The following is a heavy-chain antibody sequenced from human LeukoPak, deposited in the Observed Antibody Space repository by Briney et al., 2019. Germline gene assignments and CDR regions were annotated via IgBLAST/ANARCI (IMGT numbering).Heavy chain of an antibody. J-gene: IGHJ4*02. V-gene: IGHV1-69*13. Sequence: SVKVSCKASGGAFSSYAISWVRQAPGQGLEWMGGIIPIFGTANYAQKFQGRVTITADESTSTAYMELSSLRSEDTAVYYCARSRGIAAAGQMEGWESFDYWGQGTLVTVSS. CDR1: GGAFSSYA. CDR2: IIPIFGTA. D-gene: IGHD6-13*01. CDR3: ARSRGIAAAGQMEGWESFDY.